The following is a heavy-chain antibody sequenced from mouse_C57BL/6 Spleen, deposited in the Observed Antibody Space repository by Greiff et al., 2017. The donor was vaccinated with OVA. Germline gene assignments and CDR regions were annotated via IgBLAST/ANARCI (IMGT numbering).Heavy chain of an antibody. J-gene: IGHJ2*01. Sequence: EVQVVESGPGLVKPSQSLSLTCSVTGYSITSGYYWNWIRQFPGNKLEWMGYISYDGSNNYNPSLKNRISITRDTSKNQFFLKLNSVTTEDTATYYCARGDYEEGDYWGQGTTLTVSS. D-gene: IGHD2-4*01. CDR1: GYSITSGYY. V-gene: IGHV3-6*01. CDR3: ARGDYEEGDY. CDR2: ISYDGSN.